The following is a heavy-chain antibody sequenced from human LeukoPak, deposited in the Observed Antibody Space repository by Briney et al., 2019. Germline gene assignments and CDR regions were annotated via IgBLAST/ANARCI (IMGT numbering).Heavy chain of an antibody. CDR1: GYTFTGYY. D-gene: IGHD2-2*01. V-gene: IGHV1-2*02. J-gene: IGHJ5*02. Sequence: ASVKVSCKASGYTFTGYYMHWVRQAPGQGLEWMGWINPSSGGTNYAQKFQGRVTMTRDTSISTAYMELSRLRSDDTAVYYCARDGGWDIVVVPAAIGWFDPWGQGTLVTVSS. CDR3: ARDGGWDIVVVPAAIGWFDP. CDR2: INPSSGGT.